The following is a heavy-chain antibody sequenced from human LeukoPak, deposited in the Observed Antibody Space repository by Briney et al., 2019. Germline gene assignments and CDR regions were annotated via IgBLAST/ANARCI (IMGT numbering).Heavy chain of an antibody. CDR3: ARDLLWFGEAQRIPFDY. V-gene: IGHV3-23*01. CDR1: GFTFSSYA. D-gene: IGHD3-10*01. Sequence: SGGSLRLSCAASGFTFSSYAMSWVRQAPGKGLEWVSAISGSGGSTYYADSVKGRFTISRDNSKNTLYLQMNSLRAEDTAVYYCARDLLWFGEAQRIPFDYWGQGTLVTVSS. CDR2: ISGSGGST. J-gene: IGHJ4*02.